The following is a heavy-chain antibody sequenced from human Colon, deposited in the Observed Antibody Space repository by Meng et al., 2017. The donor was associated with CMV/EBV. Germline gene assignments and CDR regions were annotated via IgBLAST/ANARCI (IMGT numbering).Heavy chain of an antibody. CDR1: GFTLSNYG. D-gene: IGHD3/OR15-3a*01. V-gene: IGHV3-30*03. Sequence: QVQLVESVGGVVQPGQSLRLSCAASGFTLSNYGIHWVRQAPGKGLEWLALISHEGSEDYYADSVKGRFTMSRDNSKNTVHLQMNSLRPDDTAVYYCARWTGWFDPWGQGTLVTVSS. CDR2: ISHEGSED. CDR3: ARWTGWFDP. J-gene: IGHJ5*02.